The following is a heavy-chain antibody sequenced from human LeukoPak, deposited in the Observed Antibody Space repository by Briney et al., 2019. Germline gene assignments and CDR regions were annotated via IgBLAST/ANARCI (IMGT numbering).Heavy chain of an antibody. D-gene: IGHD5-18*01. Sequence: GGSLRLSCEASGFTFSSYAMSWVRQAPGKGLEWVSAISGSGGSTYYADSVKGRFTISRDNSKNTLYLQMNSLRAEDTAVYYCAKGIQLWLITLFDYWGQGTLVTVSS. J-gene: IGHJ4*02. CDR2: ISGSGGST. CDR1: GFTFSSYA. CDR3: AKGIQLWLITLFDY. V-gene: IGHV3-23*01.